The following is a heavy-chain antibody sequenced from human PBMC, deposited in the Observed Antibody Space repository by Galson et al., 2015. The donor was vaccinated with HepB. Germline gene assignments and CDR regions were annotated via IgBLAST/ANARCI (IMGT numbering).Heavy chain of an antibody. J-gene: IGHJ3*02. CDR1: GFSLSTSGMR. V-gene: IGHV2-70*04. CDR2: IDWDDDK. Sequence: PALVKPTQTLTLTCTFSGFSLSTSGMRVSWIRQPPGKALEWLARIDWDDDKLYSTSLKTRLTISKDTSKNQVVLTMTNMDPVDTATYYCARGGYYYGGGAFDIWGQGTMVTVSS. D-gene: IGHD3-22*01. CDR3: ARGGYYYGGGAFDI.